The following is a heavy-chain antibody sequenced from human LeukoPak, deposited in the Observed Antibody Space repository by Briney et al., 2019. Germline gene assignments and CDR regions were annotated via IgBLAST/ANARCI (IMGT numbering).Heavy chain of an antibody. CDR3: AKALSGVVVAANDAFDI. CDR2: ISGSGGST. V-gene: IGHV3-23*01. J-gene: IGHJ3*02. CDR1: GFTFSSYA. Sequence: GGSLRLSCAASGFTFSSYAMSWVRQAPGKGLEWVSAISGSGGSTYYADSVKGRFTISRDNSKNTPYLQMNSLRAEDTAVYYCAKALSGVVVAANDAFDIWGQGTMVTVSS. D-gene: IGHD2-15*01.